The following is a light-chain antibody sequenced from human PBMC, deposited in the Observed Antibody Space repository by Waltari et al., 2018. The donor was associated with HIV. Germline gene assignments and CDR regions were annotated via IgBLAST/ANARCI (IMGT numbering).Light chain of an antibody. CDR3: QSFDNSLSGSV. J-gene: IGLJ3*02. CDR1: RTNLGSTYD. V-gene: IGLV1-40*01. Sequence: QSVLTQPPSVSGAPGQRITISCTGRRTNLGSTYDVNWYQQLPGRAPRLLISQNNNRPSGVPDRFSGSKSDTSASLVITGLQADDEAIYYCQSFDNSLSGSVFGGGTKLTVL. CDR2: QNN.